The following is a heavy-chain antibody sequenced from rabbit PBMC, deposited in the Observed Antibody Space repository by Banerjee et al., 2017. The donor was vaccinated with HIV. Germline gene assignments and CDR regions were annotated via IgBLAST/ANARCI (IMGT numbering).Heavy chain of an antibody. CDR2: IYTGKRSA. CDR3: AREYVSSSGYYDL. D-gene: IGHD1-1*01. CDR1: GFVFSTYY. Sequence: QSLEESGGDLVKPGGSLTLSCKASGFVFSTYYISWVRQAPGKGLEWIGIIYTGKRSADYATWVNGRFTISSDNAQNTVNLQMNSLTAADTATYFCAREYVSSSGYYDLWGQGTLVTVS. V-gene: IGHV1S7*01. J-gene: IGHJ3*01.